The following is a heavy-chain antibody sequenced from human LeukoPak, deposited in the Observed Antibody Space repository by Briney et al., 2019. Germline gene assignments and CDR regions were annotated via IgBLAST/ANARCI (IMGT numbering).Heavy chain of an antibody. D-gene: IGHD3-9*01. J-gene: IGHJ5*02. CDR1: GFTFSNAW. V-gene: IGHV3-7*01. CDR2: IKQDGGEK. CDR3: ASETGYLWFDP. Sequence: GGSLRLSCAASGFTFSNAWMSWVRQAPGKGLEWVANIKQDGGEKYYVDSVKGRFTISRDNAKNSLYLQMNSLRAEDTAVYYCASETGYLWFDPWGQGTLVTVSS.